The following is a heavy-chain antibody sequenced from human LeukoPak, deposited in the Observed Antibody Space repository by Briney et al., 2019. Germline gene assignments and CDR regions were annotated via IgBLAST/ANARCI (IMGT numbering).Heavy chain of an antibody. Sequence: ASVKVSCKVSGYTLTELSMHWVRQAPGRGLEWMGGFDPEDGETIYAQKFQGRVTMTEDTSTDTAYMELSSLRSEDTAVYYGATDGIAAAGAAPLFWGQGTRVTVSS. J-gene: IGHJ1*01. CDR3: ATDGIAAAGAAPLF. CDR2: FDPEDGET. CDR1: GYTLTELS. V-gene: IGHV1-24*01. D-gene: IGHD6-13*01.